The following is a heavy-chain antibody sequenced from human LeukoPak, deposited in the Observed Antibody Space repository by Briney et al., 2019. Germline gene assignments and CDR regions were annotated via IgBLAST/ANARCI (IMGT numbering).Heavy chain of an antibody. CDR3: ARDKLWFGN. V-gene: IGHV4-34*01. Sequence: SETLSLTCAVYGGSFSGYYWSWIRQPPGKGLEWIGEINHSGSTNYNPSLKSRVTISVDTSKNHFSLRLSSVTAADTAVYYCARDKLWFGNWGQGTLVTVSS. J-gene: IGHJ4*02. CDR2: INHSGST. CDR1: GGSFSGYY. D-gene: IGHD3-10*01.